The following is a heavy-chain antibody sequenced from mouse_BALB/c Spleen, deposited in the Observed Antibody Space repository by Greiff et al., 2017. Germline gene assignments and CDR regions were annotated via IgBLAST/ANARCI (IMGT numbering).Heavy chain of an antibody. CDR2: IWGDGST. CDR1: GFSLTGYG. V-gene: IGHV2-6-7*01. Sequence: QVQLQQSGPGLVAPSQSLSITCTVSGFSLTGYGVNWVRQPPGKGLEWLGMIWGDGSTDYNSALKSRLSISKDNSKSQVFLKMNSLQTDDTARYYCARERGYWYFDVWGAGTTVTVSS. CDR3: ARERGYWYFDV. J-gene: IGHJ1*01.